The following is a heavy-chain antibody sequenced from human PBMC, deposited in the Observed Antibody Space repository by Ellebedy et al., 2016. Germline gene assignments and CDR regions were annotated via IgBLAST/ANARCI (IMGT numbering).Heavy chain of an antibody. CDR3: ASFSGSYRNLNY. J-gene: IGHJ4*02. Sequence: GESLKISCAASGFTFSSYAMSWVRQAPGKGLEWVSSISGSGTSTYYADSVKGRFTISSDNSKNTLYLQMNSLRAEDTAVYYCASFSGSYRNLNYWGQGTLVTVSS. CDR2: ISGSGTST. CDR1: GFTFSSYA. V-gene: IGHV3-23*01. D-gene: IGHD1-26*01.